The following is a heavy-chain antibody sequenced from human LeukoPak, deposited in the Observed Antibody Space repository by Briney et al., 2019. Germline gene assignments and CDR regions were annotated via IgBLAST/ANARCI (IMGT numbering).Heavy chain of an antibody. V-gene: IGHV3-66*04. D-gene: IGHD3-3*01. J-gene: IGHJ4*02. CDR1: GFTVSRNY. Sequence: GGSLRLSCAASGFTVSRNYMSWVRQAPGKGLEWVSVIYSDVTTYYADSVKGRFTISRDDSKNTLYLQMNSLRAEDTAVYYCARHHDYWTKIDSWGQGTLVAVSS. CDR3: ARHHDYWTKIDS. CDR2: IYSDVTT.